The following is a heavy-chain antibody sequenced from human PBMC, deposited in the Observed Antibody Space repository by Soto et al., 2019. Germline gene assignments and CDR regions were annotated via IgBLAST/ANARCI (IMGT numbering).Heavy chain of an antibody. Sequence: GGSLRLSCAASGFTFSNYAMSWVRQAPGKGLEWVSAISGSGGSTYYADSVKGRFTISRDNSKNTLYLQMNSLRAEDTAVYYCAKVGMYYYDSSGFNPPDYWGQGTLVTVSS. CDR2: ISGSGGST. CDR3: AKVGMYYYDSSGFNPPDY. J-gene: IGHJ4*02. V-gene: IGHV3-23*01. CDR1: GFTFSNYA. D-gene: IGHD3-22*01.